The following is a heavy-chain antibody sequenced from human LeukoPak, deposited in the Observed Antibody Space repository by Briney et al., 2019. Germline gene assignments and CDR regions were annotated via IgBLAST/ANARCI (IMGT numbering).Heavy chain of an antibody. CDR3: AKDRVGYYGSGSYWNDAFDI. CDR2: ISWNSGSI. CDR1: GFTFDDYA. D-gene: IGHD3-10*01. V-gene: IGHV3-9*01. Sequence: GGSLRLSCAASGFTFDDYAMHWVRQAPGKGLEGVSGISWNSGSIGYADSVKGRFTISRDNAKNSLYLQMNSLRAEDTALYYCAKDRVGYYGSGSYWNDAFDIWGQGTMVTVSS. J-gene: IGHJ3*02.